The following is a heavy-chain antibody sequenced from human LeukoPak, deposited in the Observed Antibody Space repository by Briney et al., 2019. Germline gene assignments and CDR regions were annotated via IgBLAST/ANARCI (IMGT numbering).Heavy chain of an antibody. CDR2: IYYSGST. V-gene: IGHV4-39*01. CDR1: GGSISSSSYY. Sequence: SETLSLTCTASGGSISSSSYYWGWVRQPPGKGGEWLGTIYYSGSTYYNPSLKSRVTTSVHPSKNQFSLKLSSVTAADTAVYYCARHEWLVPNHTYWGQGTLVTVSS. J-gene: IGHJ4*02. D-gene: IGHD6-19*01. CDR3: ARHEWLVPNHTY.